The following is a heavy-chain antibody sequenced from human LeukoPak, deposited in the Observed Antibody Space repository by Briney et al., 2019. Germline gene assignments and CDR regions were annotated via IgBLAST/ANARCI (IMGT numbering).Heavy chain of an antibody. CDR3: ARHSYYYDQLYYFDY. J-gene: IGHJ4*02. CDR1: GYSISSGYY. CDR2: IYHSGST. D-gene: IGHD3-22*01. V-gene: IGHV4-38-2*01. Sequence: SETLSLTCAVSGYSISSGYYWGWIRQPPGKGLEWIGSIYHSGSTYYNPSLKSRVTISVDTSKNQFSLKLSSVTAADTAVYYCARHSYYYDQLYYFDYWGRGTLVTVSS.